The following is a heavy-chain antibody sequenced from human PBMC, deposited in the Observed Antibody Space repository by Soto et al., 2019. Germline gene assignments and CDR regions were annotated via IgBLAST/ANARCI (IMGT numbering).Heavy chain of an antibody. V-gene: IGHV3-23*01. CDR3: ASLLLWFGEFSC. D-gene: IGHD3-10*01. CDR2: ISGSGGST. Sequence: EVQLLESGGGLVQPGGSLRLSCAASGFTFSSYAMSWVRQAPGKGLEWVSAISGSGGSTYYADSVKGRFTISRDNSKNTLYLQMNSLRAEDTAVYYCASLLLWFGEFSCWGQGTLVTVSS. CDR1: GFTFSSYA. J-gene: IGHJ4*02.